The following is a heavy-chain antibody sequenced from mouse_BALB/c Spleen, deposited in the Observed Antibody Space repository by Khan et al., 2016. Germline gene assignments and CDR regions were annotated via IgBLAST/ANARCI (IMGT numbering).Heavy chain of an antibody. CDR3: TRNDGYYGAMHY. CDR1: GFSLSRSS. Sequence: VQLQESGPGLVAPSQSLSITCTVSGFSLSRSSVHWVRQPPGNGLEWLGLIWGGGRTAYHSALKSRLSISKDNSKSQVILKVNSLQTEDTDLYDCTRNDGYYGAMHYWGRGTSVTVSS. J-gene: IGHJ4*01. V-gene: IGHV2-6-4*01. D-gene: IGHD2-3*01. CDR2: IWGGGRT.